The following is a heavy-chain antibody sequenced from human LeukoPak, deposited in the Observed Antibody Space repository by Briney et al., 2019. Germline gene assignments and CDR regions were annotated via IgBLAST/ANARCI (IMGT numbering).Heavy chain of an antibody. J-gene: IGHJ3*02. CDR1: GFTFSSYG. D-gene: IGHD3-22*01. Sequence: GGSLRLSCAASGFTFSSYGMHWVRQAPGKGLEWVAVISYDGSNKYYADSVKGRFTISRDNAKNSLYLQMNSLRAEDTAVYYCARDLGGYYDSSVLDNDAFDIWGQGTMVTVSS. V-gene: IGHV3-30*03. CDR2: ISYDGSNK. CDR3: ARDLGGYYDSSVLDNDAFDI.